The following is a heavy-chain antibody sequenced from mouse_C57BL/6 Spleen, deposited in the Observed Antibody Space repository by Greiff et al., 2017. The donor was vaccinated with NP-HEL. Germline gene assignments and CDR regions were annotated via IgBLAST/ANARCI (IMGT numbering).Heavy chain of an antibody. CDR2: IWSGGST. CDR3: ARRYYYGSFFDV. D-gene: IGHD1-1*01. V-gene: IGHV2-2*01. Sequence: QVQLKQSGPGLVQPSQSLSITCTVSGFSLTSYGVHWVRQSPGKGLEWLGVIWSGGSTDYNAAFISRLSISKDNSKSQVFFKMNSLQADDTAIYYCARRYYYGSFFDVWGTGTTVTVSS. CDR1: GFSLTSYG. J-gene: IGHJ1*03.